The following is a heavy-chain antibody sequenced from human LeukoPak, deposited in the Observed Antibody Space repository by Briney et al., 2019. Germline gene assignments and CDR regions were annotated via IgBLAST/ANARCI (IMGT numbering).Heavy chain of an antibody. CDR2: IYAGGCT. V-gene: IGHV3-53*01. CDR3: ATTIPYGSGRQRPGKYYFQY. CDR1: GFTVGTNY. D-gene: IGHD3-10*01. J-gene: IGHJ4*02. Sequence: GGSLRLSCAASGFTVGTNYMSWLRQAPGKGLEWVSTIYAGGCTYYPDSVTGRFTISRDSSKKTPYFQMNSLRAEYTAVYYCATTIPYGSGRQRPGKYYFQYWGQGTLGTVSS.